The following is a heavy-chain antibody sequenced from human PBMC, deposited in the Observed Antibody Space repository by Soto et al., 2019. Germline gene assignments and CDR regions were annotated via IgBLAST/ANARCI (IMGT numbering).Heavy chain of an antibody. Sequence: SETLSLTCTVSGGSIGSYYWSWIRQSPGKGLEWIGYIYYSGSTNYNPSLKSRVTISVDTSKKQFSLKLSSVTAADTAVYYCARSYGDYINFDYWGQGTLVTVSS. CDR3: ARSYGDYINFDY. J-gene: IGHJ4*02. V-gene: IGHV4-59*01. CDR1: GGSIGSYY. CDR2: IYYSGST. D-gene: IGHD4-17*01.